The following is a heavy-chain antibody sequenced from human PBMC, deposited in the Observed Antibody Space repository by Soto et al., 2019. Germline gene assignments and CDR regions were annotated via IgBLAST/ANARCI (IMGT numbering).Heavy chain of an antibody. D-gene: IGHD3-10*01. Sequence: QVQLVQSGAEVKKPGSSVKVSCKASGGTFSSYAISWVRQAPGQGLEWMGGIIPIFGTANYAQKFQGRVTITADESTSTAYMELSSLRSEDTAVYYCARVQGGSGSYLPGYYGMDVWGQGTTVTVSS. J-gene: IGHJ6*02. CDR1: GGTFSSYA. CDR2: IIPIFGTA. CDR3: ARVQGGSGSYLPGYYGMDV. V-gene: IGHV1-69*01.